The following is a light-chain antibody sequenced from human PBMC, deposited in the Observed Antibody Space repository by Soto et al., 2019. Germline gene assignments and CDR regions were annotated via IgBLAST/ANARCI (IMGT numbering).Light chain of an antibody. Sequence: QSVLTQSPSVSAAPGQKVTISCSGSSSNIGNKYVSWYQQLPGTAPKLLIYDNNKRPSVIPDQFSGSKSGTSGTLDITGLQTGDEADYYCATWDGSLPGEVFGGGTKLTVL. CDR1: SSNIGNKY. CDR2: DNN. J-gene: IGLJ2*01. CDR3: ATWDGSLPGEV. V-gene: IGLV1-51*01.